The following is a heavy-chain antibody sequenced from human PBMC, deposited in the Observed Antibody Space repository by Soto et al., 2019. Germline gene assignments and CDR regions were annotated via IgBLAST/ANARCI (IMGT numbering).Heavy chain of an antibody. J-gene: IGHJ5*02. CDR2: IYHSGST. D-gene: IGHD2-2*01. V-gene: IGHV4-30-2*06. CDR3: ARVPDR. Sequence: TSETLSLTCAVSGGSISSGGYSWSWIRQSPGKGLEWIGYIYHSGSTYYNPSLKSRVTISVDRSKNQFSLKLSSVTAADTAVYYCARVPDRWGQGTLVTV. CDR1: GGSISSGGYS.